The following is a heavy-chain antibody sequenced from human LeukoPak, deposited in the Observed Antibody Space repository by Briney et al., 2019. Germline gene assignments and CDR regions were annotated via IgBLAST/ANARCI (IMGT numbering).Heavy chain of an antibody. CDR1: GFTFSTYW. D-gene: IGHD1-26*01. V-gene: IGHV3-7*01. CDR2: INQDGSDK. Sequence: GGSLRLSCAASGFTFSTYWMSWVRQAPGKGLEWVANINQDGSDKCHVDSVKGRFTISRDNAKNSLYLQMNSLSAEDTAVYYCASRIVGTPDYFDYWGLGTLVTVSS. CDR3: ASRIVGTPDYFDY. J-gene: IGHJ4*02.